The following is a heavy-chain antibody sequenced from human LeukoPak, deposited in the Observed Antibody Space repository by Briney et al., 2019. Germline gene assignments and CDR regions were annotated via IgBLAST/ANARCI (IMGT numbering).Heavy chain of an antibody. CDR2: ISWNSGII. D-gene: IGHD2-21*02. Sequence: GGSLRLSCAASGFTFDDYAVHWVRQGPGKGLEWVSGISWNSGIIDYADSVKGRFTISRDNAKSSLFLQMNSLRVEDTALYYCARGGLTVDAFDIWGPGTVVTVSS. CDR3: ARGGLTVDAFDI. J-gene: IGHJ3*02. V-gene: IGHV3-9*01. CDR1: GFTFDDYA.